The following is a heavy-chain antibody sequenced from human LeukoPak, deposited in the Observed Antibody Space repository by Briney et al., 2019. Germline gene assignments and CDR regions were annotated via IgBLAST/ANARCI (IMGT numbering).Heavy chain of an antibody. J-gene: IGHJ4*02. CDR3: VLRGAVAAADF. D-gene: IGHD6-19*01. CDR2: ISSSGSPI. V-gene: IGHV3-48*03. Sequence: GGSLRLSCSASGFTFSSFAMHWVRQAPGKGLEWVSYISSSGSPIYYADSVKGRFTISRDNAKNSLYLQMNGLRAEDTAIYYCVLRGAVAAADFWGQGTLVTVSS. CDR1: GFTFSSFA.